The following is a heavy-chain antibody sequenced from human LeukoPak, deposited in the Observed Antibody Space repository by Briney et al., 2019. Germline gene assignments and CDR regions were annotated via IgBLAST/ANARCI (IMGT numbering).Heavy chain of an antibody. CDR1: GGSFSGYY. CDR2: INHSGST. V-gene: IGHV4-34*01. CDR3: AREWGLRTTYYYDSSGYYSAIFDC. Sequence: PSETLSLTCAIYGGSFSGYYWSWIRQPPGKGLEWIGEINHSGSTNYNPSLKSRVTISVDTSKNQFSLKLSSVTAADTAVYYCAREWGLRTTYYYDSSGYYSAIFDCWGQGTLVTVSS. J-gene: IGHJ4*02. D-gene: IGHD3-22*01.